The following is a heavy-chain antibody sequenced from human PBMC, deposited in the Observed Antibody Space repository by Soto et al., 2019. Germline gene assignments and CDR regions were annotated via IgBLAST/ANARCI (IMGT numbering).Heavy chain of an antibody. D-gene: IGHD2-15*01. CDR3: AVDIVVVVAATGSGVY. CDR2: ISGSGGST. CDR1: GFTFSSYA. V-gene: IGHV3-23*01. J-gene: IGHJ4*02. Sequence: GGSLRLSCAASGFTFSSYAMSWVRQAPGKGLQWVSAISGSGGSTNYADSVKGRFTISRDNSKNTLYLQMNSLRAEDTAVYYCAVDIVVVVAATGSGVYWGQGTLVTVSS.